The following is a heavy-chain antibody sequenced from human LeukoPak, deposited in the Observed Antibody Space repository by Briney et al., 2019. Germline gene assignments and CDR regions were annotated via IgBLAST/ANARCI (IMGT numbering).Heavy chain of an antibody. CDR3: ARDDSYGSGSYYY. Sequence: PSETLSLTCTVSGYSISSGYYWGWIRQPPGKGLEWIGSIYHSGSTYYNPSLKSRVTISVDTSKNQFSLKLSSVTAADTAVYYCARDDSYGSGSYYYWGQGTLVTVSS. V-gene: IGHV4-38-2*02. J-gene: IGHJ4*02. CDR2: IYHSGST. CDR1: GYSISSGYY. D-gene: IGHD3-10*01.